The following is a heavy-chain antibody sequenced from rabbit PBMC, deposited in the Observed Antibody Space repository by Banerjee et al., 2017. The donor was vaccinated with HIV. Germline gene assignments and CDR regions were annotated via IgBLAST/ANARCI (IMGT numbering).Heavy chain of an antibody. J-gene: IGHJ6*01. V-gene: IGHV1S45*01. CDR3: ARDRDTGSVYYFDL. D-gene: IGHD8-1*01. Sequence: QQQLEESGGDLVKPEGSLTLTCTASGFSLSDNYMCWVRQAPGKGLEWIACINTSSGNTVYASWAKGRFTISKTSSTTVTLQMTSLTAADTATYFCARDRDTGSVYYFDLWGPGTLVTVS. CDR2: INTSSGNT. CDR1: GFSLSDNY.